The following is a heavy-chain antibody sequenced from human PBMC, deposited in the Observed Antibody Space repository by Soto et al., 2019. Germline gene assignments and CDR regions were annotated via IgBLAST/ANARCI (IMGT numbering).Heavy chain of an antibody. V-gene: IGHV3-7*01. CDR2: IRQGGNEK. Sequence: EVQLVESGGGLVQPGGSLRLSCTASGFMFSTYLMSWVRQAPGKGLEWVANIRQGGNEKFYVDSVEGRFTISRDNAKKSLYLQMNSLRAEDTAVYYCVGALTYEVPYYYYGMDVWGQGTTVTVSS. CDR3: VGALTYEVPYYYYGMDV. J-gene: IGHJ6*02. CDR1: GFMFSTYL. D-gene: IGHD3-16*01.